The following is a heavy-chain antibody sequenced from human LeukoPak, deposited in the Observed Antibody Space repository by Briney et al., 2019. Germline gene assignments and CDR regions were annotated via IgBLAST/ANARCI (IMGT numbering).Heavy chain of an antibody. J-gene: IGHJ4*02. D-gene: IGHD1-26*01. CDR3: ARLTRVGATTGFDY. V-gene: IGHV4-39*07. Sequence: SETLSLTCTVSGGSISSSSYYWGWIRQPPGKGLEWIGSIYYSGGTYYNPSLKSRVTISVDTSKNQFSLKLSSVTAADTAVYYCARLTRVGATTGFDYWGQGTLVTVSS. CDR2: IYYSGGT. CDR1: GGSISSSSYY.